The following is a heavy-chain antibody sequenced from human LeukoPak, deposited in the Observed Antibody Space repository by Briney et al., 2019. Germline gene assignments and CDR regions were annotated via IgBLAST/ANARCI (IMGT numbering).Heavy chain of an antibody. Sequence: ASVKVSCKASVYTFISYGISWVRQAPGQGGEWMGWISGYNGNTNYAQNLQGRVTMTTDTSTSTAYMELRSLRSDDTAVYYCARGLGVVTAQSEQPKPRYFDLWGRGTQVTVSS. D-gene: IGHD2-21*02. J-gene: IGHJ2*01. CDR3: ARGLGVVTAQSEQPKPRYFDL. V-gene: IGHV1-18*01. CDR1: VYTFISYG. CDR2: ISGYNGNT.